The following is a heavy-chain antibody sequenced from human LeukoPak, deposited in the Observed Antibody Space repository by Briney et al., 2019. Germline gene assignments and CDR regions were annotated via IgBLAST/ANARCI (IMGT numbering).Heavy chain of an antibody. V-gene: IGHV5-51*01. CDR3: ARPTLPYYYDSSGYYYRNAFDI. D-gene: IGHD3-22*01. J-gene: IGHJ3*02. CDR1: GYSFTSYW. Sequence: GESLKISCEGSGYSFTSYWIGWGRQLPGKGLEGMGIIYPGDSDTRYSPSFQGQVTISADKSISTAYLQWSSLKASDTAMYYCARPTLPYYYDSSGYYYRNAFDIWGQGTMVTVS. CDR2: IYPGDSDT.